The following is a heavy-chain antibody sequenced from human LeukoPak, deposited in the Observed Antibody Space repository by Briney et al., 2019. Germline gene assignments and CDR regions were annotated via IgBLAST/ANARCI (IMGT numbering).Heavy chain of an antibody. CDR2: IKQDGIEE. J-gene: IGHJ4*02. Sequence: GGSLRLSCAASGFTFSSFLMSWVRQAPGNRLEWVANIKQDGIEEYYVDSVKGRFTISRDNGKNTLYLQMNSLRAEDTAVYYCARWEGNGYYVDYRGQGTLVTVSS. D-gene: IGHD3-22*01. V-gene: IGHV3-7*01. CDR3: ARWEGNGYYVDY. CDR1: GFTFSSFL.